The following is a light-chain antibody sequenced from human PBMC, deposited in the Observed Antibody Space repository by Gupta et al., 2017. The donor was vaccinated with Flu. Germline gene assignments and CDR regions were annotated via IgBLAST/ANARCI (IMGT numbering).Light chain of an antibody. V-gene: IGLV1-47*01. J-gene: IGLJ2*01. CDR3: AAWDDNLPGWL. Sequence: QSVLSQPPSASGTPGQRVTIPCFGGDSNIGNNYVYWYQQFPGRAPKVLMYKNNQRPSGVPDRFFGSKSGTSASLAISGLRSEDEADYYCAAWDDNLPGWLFGGGTKLTVL. CDR1: DSNIGNNY. CDR2: KNN.